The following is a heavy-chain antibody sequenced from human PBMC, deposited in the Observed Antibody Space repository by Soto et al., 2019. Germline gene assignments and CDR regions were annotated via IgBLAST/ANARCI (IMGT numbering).Heavy chain of an antibody. CDR2: VSYSWTT. CDR3: ARRTGGYCSGGSCRTFDV. CDR1: GGSISSNGYY. J-gene: IGHJ3*01. D-gene: IGHD2-15*01. Sequence: PSETLSLTCTVSGGSISSNGYYWGWIRQPPGKGLEWIGSVSYSWTTYSNPSLKSRVTISVDTSQNRFSLRLSSVTAADTAVYNCARRTGGYCSGGSCRTFDVWGQGKMVTVSS. V-gene: IGHV4-39*02.